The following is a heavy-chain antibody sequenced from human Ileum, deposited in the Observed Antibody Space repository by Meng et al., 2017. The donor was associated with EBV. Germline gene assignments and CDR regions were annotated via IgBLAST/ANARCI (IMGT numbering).Heavy chain of an antibody. J-gene: IGHJ5*01. D-gene: IGHD4-17*01. CDR2: ISHSGGT. Sequence: QVQLQESGPQLARPLETLPLTCPVSGGSITGYFWSWVRQPPGKGLEWIGSISHSGGTAYHPSLRRRVTLSVDTSENQFSLKVTSLTAADTAVYYCAREQDDGDYGRHRIDSWGQGTLFTVSS. V-gene: IGHV4-59*12. CDR3: AREQDDGDYGRHRIDS. CDR1: GGSITGYF.